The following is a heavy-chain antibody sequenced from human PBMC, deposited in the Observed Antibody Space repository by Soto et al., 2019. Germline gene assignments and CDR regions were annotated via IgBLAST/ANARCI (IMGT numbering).Heavy chain of an antibody. Sequence: QVQLVESGGGVVQPGRSLRLSCAASGFPFSSYGMHWVRQAPGKGLEWVAHISYDGSNKHYTDSVKGRFTISRDNSKKMLYLQMSSLRAEDPAVYYWAGGQYYFDYCGQGTRVSVSS. V-gene: IGHV3-30*03. CDR2: ISYDGSNK. CDR3: AGGQYYFDY. CDR1: GFPFSSYG. D-gene: IGHD2-15*01. J-gene: IGHJ4*02.